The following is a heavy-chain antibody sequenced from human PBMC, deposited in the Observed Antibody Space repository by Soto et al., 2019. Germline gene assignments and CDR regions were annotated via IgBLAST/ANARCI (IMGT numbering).Heavy chain of an antibody. Sequence: GGSLRLSCAASGFTFSRYWMHWVRQAPGKGLVWVSRINSDGSSTDYADSVKGRFTISRDNAKNTLYLQMNSLRAEDTAVYYCAVAVADTINPLDYWGQGTLVTVSS. CDR1: GFTFSRYW. J-gene: IGHJ4*02. V-gene: IGHV3-74*01. CDR3: AVAVADTINPLDY. CDR2: INSDGSST. D-gene: IGHD6-19*01.